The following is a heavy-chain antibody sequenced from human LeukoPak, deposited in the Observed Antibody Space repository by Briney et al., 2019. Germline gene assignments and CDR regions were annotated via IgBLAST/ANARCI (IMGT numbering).Heavy chain of an antibody. D-gene: IGHD6-19*01. CDR3: VRVSSGWPDNWFDP. CDR1: GFSFSGHW. J-gene: IGHJ5*02. CDR2: ISPTGSTT. V-gene: IGHV3-74*01. Sequence: PGGSLRLSCTASGFSFSGHWMHWARQLPGKGLVWVSRISPTGSTTSYADSVKGRFTVSRDNAKNTLYLQVNNLRAEDTAVYYCVRVSSGWPDNWFDPWGQGTLVTVSS.